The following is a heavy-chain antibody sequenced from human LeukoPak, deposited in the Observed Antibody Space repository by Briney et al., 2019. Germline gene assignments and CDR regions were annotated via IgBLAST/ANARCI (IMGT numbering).Heavy chain of an antibody. CDR2: IIPILGIA. CDR1: GGTFSSYA. Sequence: ASVKVSCKASGGTFSSYAISWVRQAPGQGLEWMGRIIPILGIANYAQKFQGRVTITADKSTSTAYMELSSLRSEDTAVYYCARARRVGATQGGEYCVDVWGQGTTVTVSS. D-gene: IGHD1-26*01. CDR3: ARARRVGATQGGEYCVDV. V-gene: IGHV1-69*04. J-gene: IGHJ6*02.